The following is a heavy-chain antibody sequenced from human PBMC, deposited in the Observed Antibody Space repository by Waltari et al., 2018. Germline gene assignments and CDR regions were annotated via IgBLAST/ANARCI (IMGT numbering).Heavy chain of an antibody. V-gene: IGHV4-4*07. CDR1: GGSISSYY. D-gene: IGHD1-26*01. Sequence: QVQLQESGPGLVKPSETLSLTCTASGGSISSYYWSWIRQPAGKGLEWIGRIYTSGSTNYNPSLKSRVTMSVDTSKNQFSLKLSSVTAADTAVYYCARDTPPIVGGPMDVWGKGTTVTVSS. CDR2: IYTSGST. CDR3: ARDTPPIVGGPMDV. J-gene: IGHJ6*03.